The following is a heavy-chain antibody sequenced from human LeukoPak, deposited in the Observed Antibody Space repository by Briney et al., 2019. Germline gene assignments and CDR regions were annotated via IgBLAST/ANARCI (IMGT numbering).Heavy chain of an antibody. CDR3: PRPLGFQAAKVALDI. D-gene: IGHD2-15*01. J-gene: IGHJ3*02. CDR1: GGSISSYY. V-gene: IGHV4-59*01. CDR2: IYYSGST. Sequence: SETLSLTCTVSGGSISSYYWSWIRQPPGKGLEWIGYIYYSGSTNYNPSLKSRVTISVDTSKNQFSLKLSSVTAADTAVYYCPRPLGFQAAKVALDIWGQGTMSLSLQ.